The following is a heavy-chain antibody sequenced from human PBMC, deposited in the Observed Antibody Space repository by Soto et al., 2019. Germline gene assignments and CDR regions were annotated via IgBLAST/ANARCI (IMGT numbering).Heavy chain of an antibody. Sequence: QVQLVQSGAEVKKPGASVKVSCKASGYTFTSYYMHWVRQAPGQGLEWMGIINLSGGSTSYAQKFQGRVTITRETSTSTVYMELSSLRSEDTAVYYCARGYDFWSGSYYRDVWGKGTTVTVSS. V-gene: IGHV1-46*03. J-gene: IGHJ6*03. CDR1: GYTFTSYY. D-gene: IGHD3-3*01. CDR2: INLSGGST. CDR3: ARGYDFWSGSYYRDV.